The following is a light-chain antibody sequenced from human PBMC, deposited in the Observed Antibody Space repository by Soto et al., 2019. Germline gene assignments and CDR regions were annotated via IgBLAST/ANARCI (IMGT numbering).Light chain of an antibody. CDR3: QQYDKWPPRT. Sequence: EIVMTQSPSTLSVSPGERATLSCRAGESISNNLAWYQQKPGQAPRLLIYGAATRAAGVPARFSGRGSGTEFTLTISSLQSEDSAVYYCQQYDKWPPRTFGQGTKVDIK. CDR1: ESISNN. CDR2: GAA. J-gene: IGKJ1*01. V-gene: IGKV3-15*01.